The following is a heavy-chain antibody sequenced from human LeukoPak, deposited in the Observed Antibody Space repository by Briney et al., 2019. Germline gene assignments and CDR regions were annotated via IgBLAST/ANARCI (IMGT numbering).Heavy chain of an antibody. J-gene: IGHJ4*02. Sequence: GGSLRLSCTASGFTFSNYWMTWVRQAPGKGLEWVASIKQDGSENYYEESVKGRFTISRDNAKNSLFLQMNSLRADDTAVYYCARGDSGWYLGLGFDYWGQGTLVTVSS. V-gene: IGHV3-7*01. CDR3: ARGDSGWYLGLGFDY. CDR1: GFTFSNYW. D-gene: IGHD6-19*01. CDR2: IKQDGSEN.